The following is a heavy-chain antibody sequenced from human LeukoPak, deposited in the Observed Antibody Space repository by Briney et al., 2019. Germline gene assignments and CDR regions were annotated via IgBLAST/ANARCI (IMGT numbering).Heavy chain of an antibody. Sequence: PSETLSLTCAVYGGSFSGYYWSWIRQPPGKGLEWIGEINHSGSTNYNPSLKSRVTISVDTSKNQFSLKLSSVTAADTAVYYCARILVPAAIRPYYYYYYMDVWGKGTTVTVSS. V-gene: IGHV4-34*01. J-gene: IGHJ6*03. CDR1: GGSFSGYY. CDR3: ARILVPAAIRPYYYYYYMDV. CDR2: INHSGST. D-gene: IGHD2-2*02.